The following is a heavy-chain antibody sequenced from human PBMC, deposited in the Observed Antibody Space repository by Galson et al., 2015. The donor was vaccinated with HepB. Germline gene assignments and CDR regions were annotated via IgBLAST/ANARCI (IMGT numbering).Heavy chain of an antibody. CDR1: GFTFSSYS. V-gene: IGHV3-21*01. D-gene: IGHD6-19*01. CDR2: ISSSSSYT. J-gene: IGHJ6*02. CDR3: ARVIEAGHSSGWKYYYYYGMDI. Sequence: SLRLSCAASGFTFSSYSMNWVRQAPGKGLEWVSSISSSSSYTYYADSVRGRFTISRDNAKNSLYLQMNSLRAEDTAVYYCARVIEAGHSSGWKYYYYYGMDIWCQVTPVTVSS.